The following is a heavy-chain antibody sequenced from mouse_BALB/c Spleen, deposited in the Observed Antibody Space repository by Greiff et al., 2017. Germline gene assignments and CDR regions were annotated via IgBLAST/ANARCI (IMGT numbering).Heavy chain of an antibody. V-gene: IGHV7-3*02. CDR2: IRNKANGYTT. Sequence: EVQVVESGGGLVQPGGSLRLSCATSGFTFTDYYMSWVRQPPGKALEWLGFIRNKANGYTTEYSASVKGRFTISRDNSQSILYLQMNTLRAEDSATYYCARDIHGYEDYWGQGTTLTVSS. J-gene: IGHJ2*01. D-gene: IGHD2-2*01. CDR3: ARDIHGYEDY. CDR1: GFTFTDYY.